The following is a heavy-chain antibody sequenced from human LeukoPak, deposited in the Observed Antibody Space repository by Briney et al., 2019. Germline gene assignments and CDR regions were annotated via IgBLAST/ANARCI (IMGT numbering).Heavy chain of an antibody. D-gene: IGHD4-17*01. J-gene: IGHJ4*02. V-gene: IGHV3-23*01. CDR2: ISGSGGST. CDR1: GFTFSSYG. CDR3: AKDYGDYDEGIFDY. Sequence: GGSLRLSCAASGFTFSSYGMSWVRQAPGKGLEWVSAISGSGGSTYYADSVKGRFTISRDNSKNTLYLQMNSLRAEDTAVYYCAKDYGDYDEGIFDYWGQGTLVTVSS.